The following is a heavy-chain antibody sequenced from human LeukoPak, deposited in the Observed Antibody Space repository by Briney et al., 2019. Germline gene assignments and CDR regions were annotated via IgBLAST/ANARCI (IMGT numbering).Heavy chain of an antibody. CDR3: ARHILTYYYDSSGPVDIDY. CDR1: GGSFSGYY. Sequence: SETLSLTCAVYGGSFSGYYWSWIRQPPGKGLEWIGEINHSGSTNYNPSLKSRVTISVDTSKNQFSLKLSSVTAADTAVYYCARHILTYYYDSSGPVDIDYWGQGTLVTVSS. D-gene: IGHD3-22*01. J-gene: IGHJ4*02. CDR2: INHSGST. V-gene: IGHV4-34*01.